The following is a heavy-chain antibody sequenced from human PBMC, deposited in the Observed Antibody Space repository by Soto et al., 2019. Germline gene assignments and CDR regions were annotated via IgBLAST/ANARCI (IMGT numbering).Heavy chain of an antibody. D-gene: IGHD3-22*01. V-gene: IGHV3-30*18. CDR3: AKDAPYYYDSSGYYGPFDY. CDR1: GFTFSSYG. CDR2: ISYDGSNK. J-gene: IGHJ4*02. Sequence: GSLRLSCAASGFTFSSYGIHWVRQAPGKGLEWVALISYDGSNKYYADSVKGRFTISRDNSKNTLYLQMNSLRAEDTAMYYCAKDAPYYYDSSGYYGPFDYWGQGTLVTVS.